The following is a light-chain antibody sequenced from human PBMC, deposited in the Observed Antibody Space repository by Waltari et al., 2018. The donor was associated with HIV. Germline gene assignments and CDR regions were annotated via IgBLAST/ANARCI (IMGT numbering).Light chain of an antibody. Sequence: QSVLTQPPSVSAAPGQKVTISCSGSTSNIGNNYVSWYQQLPGTAPKLLIYGKNRRPTGIPDRFAGSKSGTSATLGITGLQTGDEADYFCGTWDSTLSAGVFGGGTKVTVL. J-gene: IGLJ3*02. CDR3: GTWDSTLSAGV. CDR1: TSNIGNNY. CDR2: GKN. V-gene: IGLV1-51*01.